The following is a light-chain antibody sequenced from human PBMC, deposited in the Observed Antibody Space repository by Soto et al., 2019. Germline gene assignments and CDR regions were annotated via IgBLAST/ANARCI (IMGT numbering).Light chain of an antibody. CDR1: QTVRNNY. Sequence: EIVLTQSSCTLSLSPGERAALSFMASQTVRNNYLAWYQQKPGQAPRLLIYDASSRATGIPDRFSGGGSGTEFTLTISSLQSEDFAVYYCQQYINLWTFGQGTKVDI. J-gene: IGKJ1*01. CDR3: QQYINLWT. CDR2: DAS. V-gene: IGKV3-20*01.